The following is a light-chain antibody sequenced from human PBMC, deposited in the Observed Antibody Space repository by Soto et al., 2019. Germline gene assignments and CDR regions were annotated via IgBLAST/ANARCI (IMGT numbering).Light chain of an antibody. V-gene: IGKV3-15*01. CDR2: GAS. J-gene: IGKJ1*01. CDR1: QSVGSF. CDR3: QQYNNWPWT. Sequence: IVLAQSPGTLSLSPWERATLSCRASQSVGSFLAWYQQKPGQAPRLLIYGASTRATGIPARFSGSGSGTEFTLTISSLQSEDFAVYYCQQYNNWPWTFGQGTKVDIK.